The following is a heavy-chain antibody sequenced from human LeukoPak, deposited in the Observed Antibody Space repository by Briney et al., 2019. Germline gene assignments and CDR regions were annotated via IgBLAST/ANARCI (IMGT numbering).Heavy chain of an antibody. Sequence: GGSLRLSCTASGFTFGDYAMSWVRQAPGKGLEWVGFIRSKAYGGTTEYAASVKGRFTISRDDSKSIAYLQMNSLKTEDTAVYYCTRDRTYYYGSGSYREVCSDYWGQGTLVTVSS. CDR3: TRDRTYYYGSGSYREVCSDY. CDR1: GFTFGDYA. V-gene: IGHV3-49*04. J-gene: IGHJ4*02. D-gene: IGHD3-10*01. CDR2: IRSKAYGGTT.